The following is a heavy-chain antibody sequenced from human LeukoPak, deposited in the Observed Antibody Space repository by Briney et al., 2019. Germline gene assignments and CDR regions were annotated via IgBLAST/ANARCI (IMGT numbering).Heavy chain of an antibody. Sequence: GGSLRLSCAASGFTFSSYAMSWVRQAPGKGLEWVSAISGSGGGTYYADSVKGRFTISRDNSKNTLYLQMNSLRAEDTAVYYCAKFGDSSGFSVYFDYWGQGTLVTVSS. D-gene: IGHD6-19*01. V-gene: IGHV3-23*01. CDR3: AKFGDSSGFSVYFDY. CDR1: GFTFSSYA. J-gene: IGHJ4*02. CDR2: ISGSGGGT.